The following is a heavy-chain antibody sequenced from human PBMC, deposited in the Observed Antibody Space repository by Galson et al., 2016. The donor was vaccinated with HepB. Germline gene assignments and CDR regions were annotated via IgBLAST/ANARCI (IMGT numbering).Heavy chain of an antibody. Sequence: SVKVSCKVSGYTLTELSMHWVRQAPGKGLEWMGGFDPEDGETIFTQKFQGRVTMTEDTATDTAYMELSSLRSEDTAVYYCAILKFGLRSSSSTERDYYGMDDWGKGTTVTVSS. CDR1: GYTLTELS. V-gene: IGHV1-24*01. D-gene: IGHD2-2*01. CDR3: AILKFGLRSSSSTERDYYGMDD. CDR2: FDPEDGET. J-gene: IGHJ6*04.